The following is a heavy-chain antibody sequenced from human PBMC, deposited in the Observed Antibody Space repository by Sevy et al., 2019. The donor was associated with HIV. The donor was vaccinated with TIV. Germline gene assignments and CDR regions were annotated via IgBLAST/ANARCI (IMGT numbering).Heavy chain of an antibody. CDR3: ARDGGYSIKWYPLY. CDR1: GFAFSSHA. D-gene: IGHD6-13*01. J-gene: IGHJ4*01. CDR2: ISYEGTET. Sequence: GGSLRLSCAASGFAFSSHAMHWVRQAPGKGLEWVATISYEGTETFYAASVEGRFTISRDNSKNMLSLQINSLRPGDTAVYYCARDGGYSIKWYPLYWGHGTRVTVSS. V-gene: IGHV3-30-3*01.